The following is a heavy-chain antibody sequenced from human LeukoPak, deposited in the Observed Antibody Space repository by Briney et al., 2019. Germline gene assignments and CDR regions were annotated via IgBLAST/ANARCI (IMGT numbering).Heavy chain of an antibody. V-gene: IGHV4-4*02. CDR1: GGSISSNNW. J-gene: IGHJ6*02. Sequence: PSETLPLTCAVSGGSISSNNWWGWVRQPPGKGLEWIGEIYHSGSPNYNPSLKSRVTISVDTSKNQFPLKVRSVTAADTAVYYCARGHVGSYAYYYYYGMDVWGQGTTVTVSS. D-gene: IGHD2-8*01. CDR2: IYHSGSP. CDR3: ARGHVGSYAYYYYYGMDV.